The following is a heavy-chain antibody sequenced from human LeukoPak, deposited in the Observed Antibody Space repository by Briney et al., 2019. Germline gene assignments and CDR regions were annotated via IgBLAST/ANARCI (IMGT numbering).Heavy chain of an antibody. J-gene: IGHJ4*02. CDR3: AKRGDSGSYFDY. Sequence: ASVKVSCKASGYTFTGYYMHWVRQAPGQGLEWMGWINPNSGGTNYAQKFQGRVTMTRDTSINTAYMELTSLSSDDTAVYYCAKRGDSGSYFDYWGQGTLVTVSS. CDR1: GYTFTGYY. D-gene: IGHD1-26*01. V-gene: IGHV1-2*02. CDR2: INPNSGGT.